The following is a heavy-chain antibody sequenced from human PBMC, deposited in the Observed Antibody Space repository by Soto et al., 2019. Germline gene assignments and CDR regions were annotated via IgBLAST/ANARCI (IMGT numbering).Heavy chain of an antibody. CDR3: AAVGATQTWDAFDI. V-gene: IGHV1-58*01. CDR1: GYTFTSSA. J-gene: IGHJ3*02. D-gene: IGHD1-26*01. CDR2: IVVGSGNT. Sequence: SVKVSCNTSGYTFTSSAVQWVRQALGQRLEWIGWIVVGSGNTNYAQKFQERVTITRDMSTSTAYMELSSLRSEDTAVYYCAAVGATQTWDAFDIWGQGTMVTVSS.